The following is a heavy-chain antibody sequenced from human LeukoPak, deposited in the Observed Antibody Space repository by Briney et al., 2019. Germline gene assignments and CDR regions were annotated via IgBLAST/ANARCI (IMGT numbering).Heavy chain of an antibody. J-gene: IGHJ4*02. CDR2: ISWNSGSI. Sequence: GGSLRLSCAASGFTFDDYAMHWVRQAPGKGLEWVSGISWNSGSIGYADSVKGRSTISRDNAKNSLYLQMNSLRAEDTALYYCAKGGDIAVAVYFDYWGQGTLVTVSS. V-gene: IGHV3-9*01. D-gene: IGHD6-19*01. CDR1: GFTFDDYA. CDR3: AKGGDIAVAVYFDY.